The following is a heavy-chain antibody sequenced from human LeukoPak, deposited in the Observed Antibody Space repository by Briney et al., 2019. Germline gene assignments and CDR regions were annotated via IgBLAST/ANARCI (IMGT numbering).Heavy chain of an antibody. Sequence: ASVKVSFTASGYTFTSYAMNWVRQAPGQGLEWMGWINTNTGNPTYAQGFTGRFVFSLDTSVSTAYLQISSLKAEDTAVYYCARDPDSSSWYNWFDPWGQGTLVTVSS. CDR2: INTNTGNP. CDR1: GYTFTSYA. V-gene: IGHV7-4-1*02. CDR3: ARDPDSSSWYNWFDP. J-gene: IGHJ5*02. D-gene: IGHD6-13*01.